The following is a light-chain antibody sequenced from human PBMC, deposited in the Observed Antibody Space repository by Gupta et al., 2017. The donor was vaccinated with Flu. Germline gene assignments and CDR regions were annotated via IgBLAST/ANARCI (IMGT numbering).Light chain of an antibody. Sequence: SGDAVPKQYAYWYQQKPGQAPVLVIYKDSARPSGIPERFSGSSSGKTVTLTISGVQAEDEADYYCQSADSSGTYVFGTGTKVTVL. CDR1: AVPKQY. V-gene: IGLV3-25*03. J-gene: IGLJ1*01. CDR2: KDS. CDR3: QSADSSGTYV.